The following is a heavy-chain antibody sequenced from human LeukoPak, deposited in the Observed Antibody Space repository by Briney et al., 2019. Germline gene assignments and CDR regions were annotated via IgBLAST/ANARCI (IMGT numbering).Heavy chain of an antibody. CDR2: IYSSGNT. D-gene: IGHD5-12*01. CDR1: GYSISSGYY. Sequence: SETLSLTCTVSGYSISSGYYWGWIRQPPGKRLEWVGSIYSSGNTYYNLTLKSRVTISVDTSKNQFSLNLTSVTAADAAVYYCARDLGYSGFDWAPWGQGTLVTVSS. J-gene: IGHJ5*02. V-gene: IGHV4-38-2*02. CDR3: ARDLGYSGFDWAP.